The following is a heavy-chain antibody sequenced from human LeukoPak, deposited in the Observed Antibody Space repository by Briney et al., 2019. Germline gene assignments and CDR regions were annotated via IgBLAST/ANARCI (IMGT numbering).Heavy chain of an antibody. CDR3: ARLQLYCSGGSCYSRARAFDI. J-gene: IGHJ3*02. V-gene: IGHV4-38-2*02. CDR2: IYHSGST. D-gene: IGHD2-15*01. CDR1: GYSISSGYY. Sequence: PSETLSLTCTVSGYSISSGYYWGWIRQPPGKGLEWIGSIYHSGSTYYNPSLKSRVTISVDTSKNQFSLKLSSVTAADTAVYYCARLQLYCSGGSCYSRARAFDIWGQGTMVTVSS.